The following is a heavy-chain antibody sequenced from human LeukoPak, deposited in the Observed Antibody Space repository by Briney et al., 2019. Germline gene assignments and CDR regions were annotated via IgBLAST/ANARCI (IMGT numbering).Heavy chain of an antibody. CDR3: ARLVSSNWADY. CDR1: GGSISSNNYY. D-gene: IGHD6-13*01. V-gene: IGHV4-39*02. Sequence: SETLSLTCIVSGGSISSNNYYWSYIRQPPGKGLEWIGSIYYSGSTYYNSSLKSRVTISVDTSKNHFSLKLTSVTAADTAVYYCARLVSSNWADYWGQGTLVTVSS. J-gene: IGHJ4*02. CDR2: IYYSGST.